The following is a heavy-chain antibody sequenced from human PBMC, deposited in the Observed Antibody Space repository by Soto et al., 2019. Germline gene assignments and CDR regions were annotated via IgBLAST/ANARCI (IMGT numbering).Heavy chain of an antibody. V-gene: IGHV3-23*01. CDR1: GFTFSLSA. CDR2: LSGGGSTT. CDR3: AKGPEYDILTGCDY. Sequence: EVQLLESGGGFVQPGESLRLSCAASGFTFSLSAMSWVRQAPGRGLDWVSSLSGGGSTTDYADSVKGRFTISRDNSKNTVHLQMISLRAEDTAVYYCAKGPEYDILTGCDYWGQGALVTGSS. J-gene: IGHJ4*02. D-gene: IGHD3-9*01.